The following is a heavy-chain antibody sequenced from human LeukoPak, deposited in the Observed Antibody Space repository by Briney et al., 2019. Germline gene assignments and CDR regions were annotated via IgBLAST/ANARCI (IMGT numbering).Heavy chain of an antibody. D-gene: IGHD6-13*01. CDR1: GGSFSGYY. J-gene: IGHJ4*02. CDR2: INRGGST. V-gene: IGHV4-34*01. Sequence: PSETLSLTCAVYGGSFSGYYWTWIRQPPGKGLEWIGEINRGGSTNYSPSLKSRVTISVDTSKNQFSLNLRSVTAADTAVYYCARVSTAASLAIDSWGQGTLVTVST. CDR3: ARVSTAASLAIDS.